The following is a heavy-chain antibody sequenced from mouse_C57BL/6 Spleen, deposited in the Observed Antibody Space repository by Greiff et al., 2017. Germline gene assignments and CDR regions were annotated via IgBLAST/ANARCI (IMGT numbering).Heavy chain of an antibody. Sequence: VQLQQPGAELVKPGASVKLSCKASGYTFTSYWMHWVKQRPGQGLEWIGMIHPTSGSTNYNEKFKSKATLTVDKSSSTAYMQLSSLTSEDSVVYYCARIITTVVDYYAMDYWGQGTSVTVSS. J-gene: IGHJ4*01. D-gene: IGHD1-1*01. CDR2: IHPTSGST. CDR3: ARIITTVVDYYAMDY. V-gene: IGHV1-64*01. CDR1: GYTFTSYW.